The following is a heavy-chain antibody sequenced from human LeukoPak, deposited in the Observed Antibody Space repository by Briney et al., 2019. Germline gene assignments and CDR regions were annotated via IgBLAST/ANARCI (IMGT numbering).Heavy chain of an antibody. CDR2: ISYDGSNK. J-gene: IGHJ6*03. D-gene: IGHD6-13*01. Sequence: PGGSLRLSCAASGFTFSSYAMHWVRQAPGKGLEWVAVISYDGSNKYYADSVKGRFTISRDNSKNTLYLQMNSLRAEDTAVYYCARAPEYSSSWYLRYYYYYMDVWGKGTTVTISS. CDR3: ARAPEYSSSWYLRYYYYYMDV. V-gene: IGHV3-30*04. CDR1: GFTFSSYA.